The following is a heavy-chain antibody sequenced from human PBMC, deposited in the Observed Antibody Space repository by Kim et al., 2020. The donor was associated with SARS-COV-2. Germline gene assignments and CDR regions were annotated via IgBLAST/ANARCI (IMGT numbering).Heavy chain of an antibody. D-gene: IGHD1-26*01. CDR2: IYNSGST. J-gene: IGHJ4*02. CDR3: ARVGSYSYKD. Sequence: SETLSLTCTVSGGSISSYYLSWIRQPPGKGLEWIAYIYNSGSTNYNPSLKSRVTVSVDTSKNQFSLKLSSVTAADTAVYYCARVGSYSYKDWGQGTLVTVSS. CDR1: GGSISSYY. V-gene: IGHV4-59*13.